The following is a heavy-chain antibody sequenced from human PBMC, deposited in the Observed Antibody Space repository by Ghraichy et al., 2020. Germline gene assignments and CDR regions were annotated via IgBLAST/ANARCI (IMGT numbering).Heavy chain of an antibody. V-gene: IGHV1-2*06. J-gene: IGHJ6*01. CDR2: INPNSGGP. Sequence: ASVTVSCRASGYTFTDYYTHWVRQAPGQGLEWMGRINPNSGGPDYAQKFQGRVTMTRDTSISTAYMELTRLRSDDTAIYYCARESLHQGPIGLPPGTLLQEHLWG. CDR1: GYTFTDYY. CDR3: ARESLHQGPIGLPPGTLLQEHL.